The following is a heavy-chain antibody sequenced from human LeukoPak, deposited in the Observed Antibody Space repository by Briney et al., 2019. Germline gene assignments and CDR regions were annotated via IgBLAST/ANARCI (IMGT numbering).Heavy chain of an antibody. D-gene: IGHD3-10*02. CDR3: AEPGLTMIGGV. CDR1: GFTVSSNS. Sequence: TGGSLRLSCTVSGFTVSSNSMSWVRQAPGKGLEWVSFIYSDNTHYSDSVKGRFTISRDNSKNTLYLQMNSLRAEDTAVYYCAEPGLTMIGGVWGKGTTVTISS. CDR2: IYSDNT. V-gene: IGHV3-53*01. J-gene: IGHJ6*04.